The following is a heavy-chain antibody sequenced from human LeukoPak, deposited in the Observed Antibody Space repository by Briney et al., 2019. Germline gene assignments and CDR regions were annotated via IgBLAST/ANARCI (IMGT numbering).Heavy chain of an antibody. J-gene: IGHJ5*02. CDR3: ARANIVATCYSSS. CDR2: IKQDGSEK. CDR1: KFTFSNYW. D-gene: IGHD5-12*01. Sequence: PGESLRLSCAGSKFTFSNYWMTWVRQTPGKGLERLANIKQDGSEKYYVDSVKGRFTISRDNAKNSLYLQMNSLRAEDTAVYYCARANIVATCYSSSWGQGTLVTVSS. V-gene: IGHV3-7*01.